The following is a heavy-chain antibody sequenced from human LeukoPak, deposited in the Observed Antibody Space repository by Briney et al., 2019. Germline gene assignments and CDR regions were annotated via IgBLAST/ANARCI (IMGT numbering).Heavy chain of an antibody. D-gene: IGHD6-19*01. CDR2: TYSGAST. CDR1: GVTVSSNH. V-gene: IGHV3-53*01. J-gene: IGHJ3*02. CDR3: ARLLHGRLAVPGTDAFDI. Sequence: GGSLRLSCAASGVTVSSNHMSWVRQAPGQGLEWVSVTYSGASTHYADSVKGRVTISRDNSQNTLYLQMNSLTAADTAVYYCARLLHGRLAVPGTDAFDIWGQGTMVTVSS.